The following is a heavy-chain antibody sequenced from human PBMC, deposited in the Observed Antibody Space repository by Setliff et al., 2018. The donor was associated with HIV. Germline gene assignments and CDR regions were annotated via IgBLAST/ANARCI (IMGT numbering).Heavy chain of an antibody. CDR2: MSHSGGT. Sequence: SLTCSVSGGSISSGIYYWGWIRQPPGKGLEWIGSMSHSGGTYYNPSLKSRVTISVDTSKNQFSLKLSSVTAADTAVYYCARHVTVYYYDSSGYYSGAFDIWGQGTMVTVSS. CDR3: ARHVTVYYYDSSGYYSGAFDI. CDR1: GGSISSGIYY. J-gene: IGHJ3*02. V-gene: IGHV4-39*01. D-gene: IGHD3-22*01.